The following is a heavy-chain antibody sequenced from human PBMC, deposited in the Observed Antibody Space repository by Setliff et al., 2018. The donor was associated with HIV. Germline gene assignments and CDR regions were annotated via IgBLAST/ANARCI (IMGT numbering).Heavy chain of an antibody. CDR2: IYGSGTT. V-gene: IGHV4-59*08. Sequence: PSETLSLTCSVAGASMTSHYLTWIRQPRGMGLEWIGNIYGSGTTKYNPSLRSRVTISVDTSKNQFSLTLTSVTAADTAVYYCARQQHSSDLKIWNYWGQGTLGTVSS. D-gene: IGHD6-19*01. J-gene: IGHJ4*02. CDR3: ARQQHSSDLKIWNY. CDR1: GASMTSHY.